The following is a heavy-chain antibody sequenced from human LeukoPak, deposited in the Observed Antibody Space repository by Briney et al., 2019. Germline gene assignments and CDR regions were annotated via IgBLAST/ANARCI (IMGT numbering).Heavy chain of an antibody. D-gene: IGHD6-19*01. V-gene: IGHV3-9*01. CDR2: ISWNSGSI. Sequence: GRSLRLSCAASGFTFDDYAMHWVRQAPGKGLEWVSGISWNSGSIGYADSVKGRFTISRDNSKNTLYLQMISLRAEDTAVYYCTKDAPDSGGWFFFDSWGQGTLVTVSS. CDR1: GFTFDDYA. J-gene: IGHJ4*02. CDR3: TKDAPDSGGWFFFDS.